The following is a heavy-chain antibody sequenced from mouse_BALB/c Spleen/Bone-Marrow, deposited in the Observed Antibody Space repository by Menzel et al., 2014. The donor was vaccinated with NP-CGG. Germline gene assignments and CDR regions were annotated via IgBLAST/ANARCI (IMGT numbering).Heavy chain of an antibody. CDR3: ARETAIVADFDY. Sequence: EVQLQESGPDLVKPSQSVSLTCTVIAYSITSDYGWHWIRQFPGNRLEWMAYIHYSGNTDYNPSLKSRISITRDTSKNQFFLQLNSVTTEDTATYYCARETAIVADFDYWGQGTTLTVSS. D-gene: IGHD1-1*01. V-gene: IGHV3-1*02. J-gene: IGHJ2*01. CDR1: AYSITSDYG. CDR2: IHYSGNT.